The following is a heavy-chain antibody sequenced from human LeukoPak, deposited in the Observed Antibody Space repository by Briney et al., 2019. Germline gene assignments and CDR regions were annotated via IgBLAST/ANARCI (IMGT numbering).Heavy chain of an antibody. CDR1: GFTFSSYG. CDR2: ISYDGSNK. CDR3: AKVSAYYGSGSYYTD. D-gene: IGHD3-10*01. J-gene: IGHJ4*02. Sequence: GGSLRLSCAASGFTFSSYGMHWVRQAPGKGLEWVAVISYDGSNKYYADSVKGRFTISRDNSKNTLYLQMNSLRAEDTAVYYCAKVSAYYGSGSYYTDWGQGTLVTVSS. V-gene: IGHV3-30*18.